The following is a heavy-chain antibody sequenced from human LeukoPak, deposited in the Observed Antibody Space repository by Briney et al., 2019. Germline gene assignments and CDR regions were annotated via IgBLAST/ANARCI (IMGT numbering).Heavy chain of an antibody. CDR3: ARDLYDSSGYYSLSVDP. V-gene: IGHV1-69*13. CDR2: IIPIFGTA. Sequence: GASVKVSCKASGGTFSSYAISWVRQAPGQGLEWMGGIIPIFGTANYAQKFQGRVTITADESTSTAYMELSSLRSEDTAVYYCARDLYDSSGYYSLSVDPWGQGTLVTVSS. CDR1: GGTFSSYA. J-gene: IGHJ5*02. D-gene: IGHD3-22*01.